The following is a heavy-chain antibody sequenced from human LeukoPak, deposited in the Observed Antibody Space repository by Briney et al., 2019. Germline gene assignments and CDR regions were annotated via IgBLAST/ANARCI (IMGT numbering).Heavy chain of an antibody. V-gene: IGHV3-48*03. CDR3: ARECCSSTSCYTPCDAFDI. J-gene: IGHJ3*02. D-gene: IGHD2-2*02. CDR1: GFTFSSYE. Sequence: AGSLTLSCAASGFTFSSYEMNWLRQAPGKELEWVSYISSSGSTIYYADSVKGRFTISRDNAKNSLYLQMNSLRAEDTAVYYCARECCSSTSCYTPCDAFDIWGQGTMVTVSS. CDR2: ISSSGSTI.